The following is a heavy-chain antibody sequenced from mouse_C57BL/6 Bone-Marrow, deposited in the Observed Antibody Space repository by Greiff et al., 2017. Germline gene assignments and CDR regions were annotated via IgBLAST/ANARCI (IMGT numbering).Heavy chain of an antibody. J-gene: IGHJ2*01. CDR2: INPGSGGT. CDR1: GYAFTNYL. V-gene: IGHV1-54*01. Sequence: QVQLQQSGAELVRPGTSVKVSCKASGYAFTNYLIEWVKQRPGKGLEWIGVINPGSGGTNYNEQFKGKATLTADKSTSTANMQLSSLTSEDSAVYFCARREYWGQGTTLTVSS. CDR3: ARREY.